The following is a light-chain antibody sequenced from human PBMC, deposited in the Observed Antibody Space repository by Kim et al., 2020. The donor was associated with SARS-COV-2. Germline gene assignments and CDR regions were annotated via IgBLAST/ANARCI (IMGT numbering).Light chain of an antibody. CDR2: QTS. J-gene: IGLJ3*02. Sequence: KYPCWYQQKPGQSPVLVVSQTSRRPSGIPERFSGSKSGNTATLTISGTHAMDEADYFCQAWDNNVWVFGGGTKLTVL. V-gene: IGLV3-1*01. CDR3: QAWDNNVWV. CDR1: KY.